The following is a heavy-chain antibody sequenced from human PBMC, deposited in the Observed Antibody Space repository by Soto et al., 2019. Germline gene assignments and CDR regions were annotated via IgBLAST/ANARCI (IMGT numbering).Heavy chain of an antibody. CDR1: GGSFSDYY. D-gene: IGHD3-9*01. Sequence: QVQLRQWGAGLLKPSETLSLTCAVFGGSFSDYYWTWIRQPPGKGLEWIGEINHSGTTRYNPSLKSRLYISVDTSNNQFSLKLSSVTAAHTAVYYCARKPIYHFFAGYYSVDYWGQGTLVTVSS. J-gene: IGHJ4*02. CDR3: ARKPIYHFFAGYYSVDY. CDR2: INHSGTT. V-gene: IGHV4-34*01.